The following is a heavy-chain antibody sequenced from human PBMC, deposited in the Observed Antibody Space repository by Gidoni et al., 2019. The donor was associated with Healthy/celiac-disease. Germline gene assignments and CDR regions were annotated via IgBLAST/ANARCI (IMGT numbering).Heavy chain of an antibody. D-gene: IGHD3-22*01. CDR3: ARDRVGMIVVVISPYYYYYGMDV. Sequence: QVQLVESGGGVVQPGRSLSLSWAASGFTFSSYALHWVRQAPGKGLEWVAVISYEGSNKYYADSVKGRFTISRDNSKNTLYLQMNSLRAEDTAVYYCARDRVGMIVVVISPYYYYYGMDVWGQGTTVTVSS. J-gene: IGHJ6*02. V-gene: IGHV3-30-3*01. CDR1: GFTFSSYA. CDR2: ISYEGSNK.